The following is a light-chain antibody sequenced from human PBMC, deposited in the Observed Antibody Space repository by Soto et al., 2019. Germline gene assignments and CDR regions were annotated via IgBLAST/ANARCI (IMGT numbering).Light chain of an antibody. CDR3: LQSDTWPYT. Sequence: ETVMTQSPATLSVSPGERATLSCRASQSVATNVAWYQQKPGQAPRLLIYRASTGAPGIPARFSGSGSGTEFTLTISSLQSEDFAIYYWLQSDTWPYTFGQGTKLEIK. V-gene: IGKV3-15*01. J-gene: IGKJ2*01. CDR2: RAS. CDR1: QSVATN.